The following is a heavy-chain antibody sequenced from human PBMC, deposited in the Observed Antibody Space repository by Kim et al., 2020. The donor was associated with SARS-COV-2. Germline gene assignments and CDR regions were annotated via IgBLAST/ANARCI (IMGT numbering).Heavy chain of an antibody. Sequence: SETLSLTCTVSGGSISSYYWSWIRQPPGKGLEWIGYIYYSGSTNYNPSLKSRVTISVDTTKNQFSLKLSSVTAADTAVYYCARELYYYDSSGYFSRIWYFDLWGRGTLVTVSS. CDR2: IYYSGST. J-gene: IGHJ2*01. CDR1: GGSISSYY. V-gene: IGHV4-59*01. CDR3: ARELYYYDSSGYFSRIWYFDL. D-gene: IGHD3-22*01.